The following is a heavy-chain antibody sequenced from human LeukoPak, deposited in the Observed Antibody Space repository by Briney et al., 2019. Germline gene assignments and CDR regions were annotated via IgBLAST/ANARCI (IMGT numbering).Heavy chain of an antibody. V-gene: IGHV3-23*01. Sequence: GGSLRLSCAASGFTFSSYAMSRVRQAPGKGLEWVSAISASGGNTYYADSMKGRFTISRDNSKNTLYLQMSSLRAEDTAVYYCAKGTYCSGANCYPSVYYYYYMDVWGKGTTVTVSS. CDR3: AKGTYCSGANCYPSVYYYYYMDV. J-gene: IGHJ6*03. CDR1: GFTFSSYA. CDR2: ISASGGNT. D-gene: IGHD2-15*01.